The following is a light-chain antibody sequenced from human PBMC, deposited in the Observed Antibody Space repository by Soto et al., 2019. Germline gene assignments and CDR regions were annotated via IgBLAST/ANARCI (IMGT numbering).Light chain of an antibody. Sequence: VLTQPASVSGSPGQSITISCTGTSSDVGSYNLVSWYQQHPGKAPKLMIYEGSKRPSGVSNRFSGSKSGNTASLTISGLQAEDEADYYCCSFAGSSTFVVGTGTRSP. CDR1: SSDVGSYNL. V-gene: IGLV2-23*03. CDR3: CSFAGSSTFV. CDR2: EGS. J-gene: IGLJ1*01.